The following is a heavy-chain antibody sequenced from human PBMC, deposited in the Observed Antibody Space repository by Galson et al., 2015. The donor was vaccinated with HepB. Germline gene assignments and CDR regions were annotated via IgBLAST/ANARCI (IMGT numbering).Heavy chain of an antibody. CDR2: IYHDGST. Sequence: SETLSLTCTVSGGSIVTSSHYWGWVRQPPGKGLEWIGRIYHDGSTLYKTSLKSRITMSVDTSKNQFALKVNSVTAADTALYYCVRHRYCSSATCTAAFDFWGQGILVTVSS. CDR3: VRHRYCSSATCTAAFDF. D-gene: IGHD2-2*01. J-gene: IGHJ4*02. CDR1: GGSIVTSSHY. V-gene: IGHV4-39*01.